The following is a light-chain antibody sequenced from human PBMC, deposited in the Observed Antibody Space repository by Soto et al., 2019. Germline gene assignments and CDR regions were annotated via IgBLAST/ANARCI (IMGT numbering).Light chain of an antibody. CDR3: NSYTNSGTVV. V-gene: IGLV2-14*01. Sequence: QSALTQPASVSGWPGQSITISCTGSTRDVGGYNYVSWYQLRPGKAPKLLIYDVDRSAAAYSSFSASKSGNTASMTISGLQAEDEADYYCNSYTNSGTVVFGGGTKLTVL. CDR1: TRDVGGYNY. CDR2: DV. J-gene: IGLJ3*02.